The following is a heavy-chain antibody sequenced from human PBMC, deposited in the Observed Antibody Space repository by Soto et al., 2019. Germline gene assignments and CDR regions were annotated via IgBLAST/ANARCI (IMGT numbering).Heavy chain of an antibody. Sequence: GGSLRLSCAASGFTFSSYAMSWVRQAPGKGLEWVSAISGSGGSTYYADSVKGRFTISRDNSKNTLYLQMNSLRAEDTAVYYCAKGLRVVATTYYYCGMDVWGQGTTVTVSS. CDR2: ISGSGGST. CDR3: AKGLRVVATTYYYCGMDV. V-gene: IGHV3-23*01. D-gene: IGHD2-15*01. J-gene: IGHJ6*02. CDR1: GFTFSSYA.